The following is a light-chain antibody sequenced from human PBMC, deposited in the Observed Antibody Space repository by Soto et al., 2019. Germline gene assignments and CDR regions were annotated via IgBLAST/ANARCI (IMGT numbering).Light chain of an antibody. V-gene: IGKV3-15*01. CDR2: VAS. J-gene: IGKJ1*01. CDR1: QSASNN. CDR3: QQYNKWPLT. Sequence: EIVMTQSPATPSVSPGERATLSCRASQSASNNLAWYQQKPGQAPRLLIYVASTMATGIPARFSGSGSGTEFTLTIGSLQSEDFAVYYCQQYNKWPLTFGQGNKVEI.